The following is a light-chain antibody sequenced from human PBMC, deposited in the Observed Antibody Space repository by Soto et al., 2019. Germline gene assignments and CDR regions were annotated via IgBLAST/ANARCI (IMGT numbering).Light chain of an antibody. V-gene: IGLV2-14*01. CDR1: SSDVGGYNY. CDR3: SSYTSSSTRM. Sequence: QSALTQPASVSGSPGQSITISCTGTSSDVGGYNYVSWYQQHPGKAPKLMIYEVSNRPSGVSNRFSGSKSGNTASLTISGVKAEDESDYYCSSYTSSSTRMFGGGTKVTVL. CDR2: EVS. J-gene: IGLJ3*02.